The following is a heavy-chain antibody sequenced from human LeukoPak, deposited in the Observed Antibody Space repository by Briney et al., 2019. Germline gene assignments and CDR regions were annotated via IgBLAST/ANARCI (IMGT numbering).Heavy chain of an antibody. V-gene: IGHV3-23*01. CDR1: GFTFSSYA. Sequence: GGSLRLSCAASGFTFSSYAMRWVRQAPGKGLEWVSVISGSGGSTYYADSVKGRFTISRDNSKNTLYLQMNSLRAEDTAVYYCAKAPHIVVVTAILRFDYWGQGTLVTVSS. J-gene: IGHJ4*02. D-gene: IGHD2-21*02. CDR3: AKAPHIVVVTAILRFDY. CDR2: ISGSGGST.